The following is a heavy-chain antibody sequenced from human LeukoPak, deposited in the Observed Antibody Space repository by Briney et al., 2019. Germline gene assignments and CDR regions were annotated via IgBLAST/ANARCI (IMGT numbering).Heavy chain of an antibody. Sequence: GGSLRLSCAASGFTFSSYWMSWVRQAPGKGLEWVANIKQDGSEKYYVDSVKGRFTISRDNSKNTLYLQMNSLRAEDTAVYYCAKANSSGSFDYWGQGTLVTVSS. J-gene: IGHJ4*02. V-gene: IGHV3-7*03. D-gene: IGHD6-19*01. CDR1: GFTFSSYW. CDR3: AKANSSGSFDY. CDR2: IKQDGSEK.